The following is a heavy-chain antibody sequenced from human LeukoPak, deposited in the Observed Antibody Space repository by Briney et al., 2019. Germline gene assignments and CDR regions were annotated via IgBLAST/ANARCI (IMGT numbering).Heavy chain of an antibody. J-gene: IGHJ4*02. CDR1: GYTFTCYY. D-gene: IGHD6-19*01. Sequence: GASVQVSCKASGYTFTCYYMHWVRQAPGQGLEWMGRINPNSGGTNYAQKFQGRVTTTRDTSISTAYMELSRLRSDDTAVYYCARERIAVAGLMFDYWGQGTLVTVSS. CDR3: ARERIAVAGLMFDY. CDR2: INPNSGGT. V-gene: IGHV1-2*06.